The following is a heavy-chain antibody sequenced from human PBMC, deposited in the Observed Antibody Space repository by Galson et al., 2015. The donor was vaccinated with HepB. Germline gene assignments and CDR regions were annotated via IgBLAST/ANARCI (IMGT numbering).Heavy chain of an antibody. J-gene: IGHJ5*02. CDR2: TYYRSKWYN. V-gene: IGHV6-1*01. CDR1: GDSVSSNSAA. CDR3: ARGCDSSGCLNWFDP. Sequence: AISGDSVSSNSAAWNWIRQSPSRGLEWLGRTYYRSKWYNDYAVSVKSRITINPDTSKNQFSLQLNSVTPEDTAVYYCARGCDSSGCLNWFDPWGQGTLVTVSS. D-gene: IGHD6-19*01.